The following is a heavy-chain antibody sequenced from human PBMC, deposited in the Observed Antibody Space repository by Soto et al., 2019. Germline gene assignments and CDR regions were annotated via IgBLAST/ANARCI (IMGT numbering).Heavy chain of an antibody. CDR3: ASLSAPVDY. V-gene: IGHV3-74*01. CDR2: IDTDGRMT. D-gene: IGHD2-2*01. J-gene: IGHJ4*02. Sequence: GGSLRLSCAASGFTFSSYWMHWVRQVPGKGMEWVSKIDTDGRMTDYADSVKGRFTVSRDNAKNSLYLQMNNLRVEDTAVYHCASLSAPVDYWGQGALVTVSS. CDR1: GFTFSSYW.